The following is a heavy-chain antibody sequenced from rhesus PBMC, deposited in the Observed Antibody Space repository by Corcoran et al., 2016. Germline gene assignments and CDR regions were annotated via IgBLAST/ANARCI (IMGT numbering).Heavy chain of an antibody. D-gene: IGHD2-39*01. V-gene: IGHV5-20*02. Sequence: EVQLVQSGAEVKRPGESLKISCKTSGYSFNNYWISWVRQRSGKGLEWMGAIDPSNSDARYSPAVQGQGTISADKSITTAYLQWSSLKASDTATYYCARGRTLGFDYWGQGVLVTVSS. CDR3: ARGRTLGFDY. CDR2: IDPSNSDA. J-gene: IGHJ4*01. CDR1: GYSFNNYW.